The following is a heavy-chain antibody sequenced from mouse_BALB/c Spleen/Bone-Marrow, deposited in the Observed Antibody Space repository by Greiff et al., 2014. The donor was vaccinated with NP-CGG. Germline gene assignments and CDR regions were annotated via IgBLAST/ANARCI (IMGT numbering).Heavy chain of an antibody. D-gene: IGHD1-1*01. CDR3: AFITTVVEYYFDY. CDR2: IDPANGNS. V-gene: IGHV14-3*02. J-gene: IGHJ2*01. CDR1: GLNIKDTY. Sequence: VQLQQSGAELVKPGASVKLSCTASGLNIKDTYMHWVKQRPEQGLEWIGRIDPANGNSKYDPKFQSKATITADTSSNTAYLQLSSLTSEDTAVYYCAFITTVVEYYFDYWGQGTTLTVSS.